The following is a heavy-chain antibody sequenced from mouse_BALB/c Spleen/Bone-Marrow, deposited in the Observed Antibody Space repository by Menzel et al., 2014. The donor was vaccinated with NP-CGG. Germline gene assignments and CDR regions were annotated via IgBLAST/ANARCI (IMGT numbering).Heavy chain of an antibody. Sequence: VQLKDSGAELVKPGASVKLSCTASGFNIKDTYMHWVKQRPEQGLEWIGRIDAANGNTKYDPKFQGKATITADTSSNTAYLQLSSLTSEDTAVYYCARYRLGTYFDYWGQGTTLTVSS. CDR3: ARYRLGTYFDY. D-gene: IGHD2-14*01. CDR2: IDAANGNT. CDR1: GFNIKDTY. J-gene: IGHJ2*01. V-gene: IGHV14-3*02.